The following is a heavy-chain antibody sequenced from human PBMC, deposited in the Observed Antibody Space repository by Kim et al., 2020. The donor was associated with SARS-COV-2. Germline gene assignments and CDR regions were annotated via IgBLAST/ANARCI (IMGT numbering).Heavy chain of an antibody. J-gene: IGHJ6*02. D-gene: IGHD3-22*01. CDR3: ASPYYYDSSGPNMDV. V-gene: IGHV1-46*01. Sequence: QKFQGRVTMTRDTSTSTVYMELSSLRSEDTAVYYCASPYYYDSSGPNMDVWGQGTTVTVSS.